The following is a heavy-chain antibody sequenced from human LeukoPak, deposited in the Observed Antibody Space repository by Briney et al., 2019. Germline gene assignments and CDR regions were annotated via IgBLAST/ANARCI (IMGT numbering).Heavy chain of an antibody. CDR2: IYYSGST. J-gene: IGHJ4*02. CDR3: ARRDGATGYFDY. D-gene: IGHD1-26*01. Sequence: SETLSLTCTVSGGSISSSSYYWRWIRQPPGKGLEWIGSIYYSGSTYYNPSLKSRVTISVDTSKNQFSLKLSSVTAADTAAYYCARRDGATGYFDYWGQGTLVTVSS. V-gene: IGHV4-39*01. CDR1: GGSISSSSYY.